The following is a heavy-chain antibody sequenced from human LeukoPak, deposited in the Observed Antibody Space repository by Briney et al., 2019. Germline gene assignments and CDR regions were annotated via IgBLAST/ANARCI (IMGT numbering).Heavy chain of an antibody. CDR3: AGTYYYGSGIYDF. J-gene: IGHJ4*02. D-gene: IGHD3-10*01. CDR2: ISSSGSTI. Sequence: PGGFLRLSCAASGFTFSDYYMSWIRQAPGKGLEWVSYISSSGSTIYYADSVKGRFTISRDNAKNSLYLQMNSLRAEDTAVYYCAGTYYYGSGIYDFWGQGTLVTVSS. CDR1: GFTFSDYY. V-gene: IGHV3-11*04.